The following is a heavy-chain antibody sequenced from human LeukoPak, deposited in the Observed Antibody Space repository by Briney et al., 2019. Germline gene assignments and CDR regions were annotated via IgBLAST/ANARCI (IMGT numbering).Heavy chain of an antibody. CDR3: AKSVLLWFGESSYYFDY. CDR1: GFTFSSYG. Sequence: GGSLRLSCAASGFTFSSYGMHWVRQAPGKGLEWVAVISYDGSNKYYADSVKGRFTISRDNSKNTLYLQMNGLRAEDTAVYYCAKSVLLWFGESSYYFDYWGQGTLVTVSS. D-gene: IGHD3-10*01. CDR2: ISYDGSNK. J-gene: IGHJ4*02. V-gene: IGHV3-30*18.